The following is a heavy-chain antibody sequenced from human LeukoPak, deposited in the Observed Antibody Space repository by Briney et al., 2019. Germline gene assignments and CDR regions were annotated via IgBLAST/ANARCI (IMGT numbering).Heavy chain of an antibody. CDR2: IKQDGNEK. V-gene: IGHV3-7*01. Sequence: PGGSLRLSCAASGFTFDSYWMGWVRQAPGKGLEWVANIKQDGNEKYYVDSVKGRFTISRDNAKNSLYLQMNSLRAEDTAVYYCARDPLTQNDYWGLGTLVTVSS. CDR1: GFTFDSYW. CDR3: ARDPLTQNDY. D-gene: IGHD1-14*01. J-gene: IGHJ4*02.